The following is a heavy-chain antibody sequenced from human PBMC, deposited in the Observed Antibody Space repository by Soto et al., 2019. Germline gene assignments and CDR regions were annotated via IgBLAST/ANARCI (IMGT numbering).Heavy chain of an antibody. CDR3: AREPNLIMVPDDDAFDI. D-gene: IGHD3-10*01. V-gene: IGHV3-21*01. CDR1: GFTFSSYS. J-gene: IGHJ3*02. Sequence: GGSLRLSCAASGFTFSSYSMNWVRQAPGRGLEWVSSISSSSSYIYYADSVKGRFTISRDNAKNSLYLQMNSLRAEDTAVYYCAREPNLIMVPDDDAFDIWGQGTMVTVSS. CDR2: ISSSSSYI.